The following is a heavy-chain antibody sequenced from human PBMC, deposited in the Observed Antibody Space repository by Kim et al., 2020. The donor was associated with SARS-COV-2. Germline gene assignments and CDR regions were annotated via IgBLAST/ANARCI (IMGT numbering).Heavy chain of an antibody. V-gene: IGHV4-39*01. D-gene: IGHD3-9*01. CDR2: IYYSGST. J-gene: IGHJ4*02. Sequence: SETLSLTCTVSGGSISSSSYYWGWIRQPPGKGLEWIGSIYYSGSTYYNPSLKSRVTISVDTSKNQFSLKLSSVTAADTAVYYCARQYDILTGYYTGYYFDYWGQGTLVTVSS. CDR1: GGSISSSSYY. CDR3: ARQYDILTGYYTGYYFDY.